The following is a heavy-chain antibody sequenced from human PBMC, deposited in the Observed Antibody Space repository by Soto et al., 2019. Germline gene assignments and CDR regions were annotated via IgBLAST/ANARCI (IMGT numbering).Heavy chain of an antibody. V-gene: IGHV3-30*18. D-gene: IGHD3-10*01. CDR2: ISYDGSYK. CDR3: AKWGRGFDL. J-gene: IGHJ2*01. Sequence: QVQLVESGGGVVQPGRSLRLSCAASGFTFSSYGMYWVRQAPGKGLEWVAVISYDGSYKYYADSVKGRFTISRDNSKNTLYLQMNSLRAEDPAVYYCAKWGRGFDLWGRGTLVTVSS. CDR1: GFTFSSYG.